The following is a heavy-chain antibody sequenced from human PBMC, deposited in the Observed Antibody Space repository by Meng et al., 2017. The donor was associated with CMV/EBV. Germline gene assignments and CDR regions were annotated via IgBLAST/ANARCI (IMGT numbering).Heavy chain of an antibody. Sequence: GESLKISCAASEFTFGTYWIHWVRQAPGKGLVWVSRIDSDGSTTSYADSVKGRFTISRDNAKKTLYLQMNSLRADDTAVYYCASGGGSYYGYWGQGTLVTVSS. D-gene: IGHD1-26*01. V-gene: IGHV3-74*01. CDR3: ASGGGSYYGY. CDR1: EFTFGTYW. CDR2: IDSDGSTT. J-gene: IGHJ4*02.